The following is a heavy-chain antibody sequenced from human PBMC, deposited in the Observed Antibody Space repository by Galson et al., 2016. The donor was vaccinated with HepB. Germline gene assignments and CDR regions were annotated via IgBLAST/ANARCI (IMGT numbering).Heavy chain of an antibody. V-gene: IGHV3-74*01. Sequence: CAASGFTFSTYWMHWVRQVPGMGLVWVSRVNSDGSRTTYVDSVKGRFTISRDNAKNTLYLQMNSLRVEDTAVYYCAKGRSAIAAAGLNYWGQGTLVTVSS. CDR1: GFTFSTYW. D-gene: IGHD6-13*01. J-gene: IGHJ4*02. CDR3: AKGRSAIAAAGLNY. CDR2: VNSDGSRT.